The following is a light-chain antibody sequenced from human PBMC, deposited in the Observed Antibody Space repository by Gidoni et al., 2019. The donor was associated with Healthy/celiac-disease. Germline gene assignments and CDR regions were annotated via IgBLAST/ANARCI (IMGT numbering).Light chain of an antibody. V-gene: IGLV2-8*01. CDR2: EVS. J-gene: IGLJ2*01. Sequence: QSALTQPPSASGSPGQSVTISCTGTRSDVGGYNYVFWYQQHPGKAPKLMIYEVSKRPSGVPDRFSGSKSGNTASLTVSGLQAEDEADYYCSSYAGSNNRVFGGGTKLTVL. CDR1: RSDVGGYNY. CDR3: SSYAGSNNRV.